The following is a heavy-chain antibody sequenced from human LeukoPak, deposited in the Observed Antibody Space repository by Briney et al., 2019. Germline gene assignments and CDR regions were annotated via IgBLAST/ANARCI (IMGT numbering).Heavy chain of an antibody. J-gene: IGHJ5*02. CDR2: VYHTGSS. V-gene: IGHV4-4*02. CDR3: AGGGTTVAGTFWFDP. D-gene: IGHD6-19*01. CDR1: GGSISSSNW. Sequence: SETLSLTCAVSGGSISSSNWWSWVRQPPGKGLEWIGEVYHTGSSNYNPSLKGRVTISVDKSKSQFSLKLSSVTAADTAVYYCAGGGTTVAGTFWFDPWGQGTLVTVSS.